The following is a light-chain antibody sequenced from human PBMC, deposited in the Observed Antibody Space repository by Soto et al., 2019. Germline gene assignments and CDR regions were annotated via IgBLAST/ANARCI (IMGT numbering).Light chain of an antibody. CDR1: NIGSKS. CDR3: QVWDSSSDHPYV. J-gene: IGLJ1*01. V-gene: IGLV3-21*02. Sequence: SYDLTQPPSVSVAPGQTARITFGGNNIGSKSVHWYQQKPGQAPVLVVYDDSDRPSGIPERFSGSNSGNTATLTISRVEAGDEADYYCQVWDSSSDHPYVFGTGTKV. CDR2: DDS.